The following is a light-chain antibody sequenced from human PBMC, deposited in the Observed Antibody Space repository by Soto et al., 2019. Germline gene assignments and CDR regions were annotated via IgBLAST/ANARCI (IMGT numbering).Light chain of an antibody. CDR3: GSDAGSDKCV. CDR1: SSDVGGYNY. CDR2: DVS. Sequence: QSVLTQPASVSGSPGQSITISCTGTSSDVGGYNYVSWYQQHPGKAPKLMIYDVSNRPSGVSNRFSGSKSGNTASLAASELRADDEADYFSGSDAGSDKCVLGTGTEVTV. V-gene: IGLV2-14*01. J-gene: IGLJ1*01.